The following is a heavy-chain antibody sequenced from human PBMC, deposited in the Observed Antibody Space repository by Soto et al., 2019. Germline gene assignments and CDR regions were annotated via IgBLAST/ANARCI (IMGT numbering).Heavy chain of an antibody. D-gene: IGHD3-10*01. Sequence: EVQLLESGGGLVQPGGSLRLSCAASGFTFNNYAMTWVRQAPGKGLEWVSAISGGGDTTSYADSVKGRFTVSRYGSKNTLYLQRSSLRAEDTALYYCAKGRGGSGSLTPRVDFWGQGTLVTVSS. V-gene: IGHV3-23*01. J-gene: IGHJ4*02. CDR3: AKGRGGSGSLTPRVDF. CDR1: GFTFNNYA. CDR2: ISGGGDTT.